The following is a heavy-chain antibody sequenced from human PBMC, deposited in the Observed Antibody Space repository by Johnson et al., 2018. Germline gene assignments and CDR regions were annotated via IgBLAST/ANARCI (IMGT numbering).Heavy chain of an antibody. Sequence: QVQLQQWGAGLLKPSETLSLTCAVYGGSFSGYYWSWIRQPPGKGLEWIGEINHSGSTNYNPSLKSRVTISVDPSKHHFSLKLSSGTAADTAVYYCARGGGYCTNGGCYHPKKAEYFQHWGQGTLVTVSS. CDR1: GGSFSGYY. CDR2: INHSGST. CDR3: ARGGGYCTNGGCYHPKKAEYFQH. J-gene: IGHJ1*01. V-gene: IGHV4-34*01. D-gene: IGHD2-8*01.